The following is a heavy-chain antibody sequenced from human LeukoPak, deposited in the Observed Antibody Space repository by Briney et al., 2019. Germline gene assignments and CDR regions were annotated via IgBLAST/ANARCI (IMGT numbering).Heavy chain of an antibody. V-gene: IGHV4-59*08. J-gene: IGHJ3*02. CDR1: GGSIGIYY. CDR2: ISYSGSS. D-gene: IGHD2-2*01. CDR3: ARRLASAEHNAFDI. Sequence: SETLSLTCTVSGGSIGIYYWSWIRQPPGKGLEWIGYISYSGSSNYNPSLKSRVTISVDTSKNQFSLRLSSVTAADTAVYYCARRLASAEHNAFDIWGQGTMVTVSS.